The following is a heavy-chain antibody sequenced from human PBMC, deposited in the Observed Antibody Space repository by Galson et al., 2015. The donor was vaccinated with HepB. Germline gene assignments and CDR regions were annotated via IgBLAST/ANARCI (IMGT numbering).Heavy chain of an antibody. CDR2: IIPIFGTA. D-gene: IGHD3-22*01. CDR1: GGTFSSYA. CDR3: AREDRDAFDI. J-gene: IGHJ3*02. Sequence: SVKVSCKTSGGTFSSYAISWVRQAPGQGLEWMGGIIPIFGTANYAQKFQGRVTITADESTSTAYMELSSLRSEDTAVYYCAREDRDAFDIWGQGTMVPVSS. V-gene: IGHV1-69*13.